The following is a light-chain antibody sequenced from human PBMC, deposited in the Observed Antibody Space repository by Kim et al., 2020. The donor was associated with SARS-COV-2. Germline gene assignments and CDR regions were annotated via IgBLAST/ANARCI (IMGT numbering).Light chain of an antibody. CDR3: QQSYSSPWT. Sequence: ASVGDRVTITCRASHTLSSYVNWYQQKPGKAPELLIYTATTLQSGVPSKFSGDGSGTDFTLTISSLEPEDFATYFCQQSYSSPWTFGPGTKVDIK. V-gene: IGKV1-39*01. CDR2: TAT. J-gene: IGKJ1*01. CDR1: HTLSSY.